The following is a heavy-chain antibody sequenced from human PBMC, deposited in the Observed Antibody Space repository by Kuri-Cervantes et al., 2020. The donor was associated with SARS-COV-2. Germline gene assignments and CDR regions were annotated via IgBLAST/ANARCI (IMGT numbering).Heavy chain of an antibody. CDR1: GYSISSGYY. J-gene: IGHJ5*02. CDR2: ISSNWSPI. Sequence: GESLKISCAVSGYSISSGYYWGWIRQPPGKGLEWISYISSNWSPIDYADSVKGRFTISRDNAQNSLYLQMNSLSDEDTAVYYCVRDAPHDLWGQGTLVTVSS. V-gene: IGHV3-11*04. CDR3: VRDAPHDL.